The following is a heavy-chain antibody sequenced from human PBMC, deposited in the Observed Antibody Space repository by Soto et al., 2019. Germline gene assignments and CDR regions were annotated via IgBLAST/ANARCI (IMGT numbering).Heavy chain of an antibody. Sequence: GGSLRLSCAASGFTFSSYSMNWVRQAPGKGLEWVSYISSSSSTIYYADSVKGRFTISRDNAKNSLYLQMNSLRAEDTAVYYCARRVYCSSTSCRRDAFDIWGQGTMVTVSS. CDR3: ARRVYCSSTSCRRDAFDI. V-gene: IGHV3-48*01. CDR2: ISSSSSTI. CDR1: GFTFSSYS. J-gene: IGHJ3*02. D-gene: IGHD2-2*01.